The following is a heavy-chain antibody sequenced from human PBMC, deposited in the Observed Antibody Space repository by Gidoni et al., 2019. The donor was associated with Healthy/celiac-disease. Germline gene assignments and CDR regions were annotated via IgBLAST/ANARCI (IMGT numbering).Heavy chain of an antibody. J-gene: IGHJ4*02. D-gene: IGHD1-26*01. V-gene: IGHV3-30*03. CDR3: ARGRWELPTFDY. CDR1: GFTFSSYG. CDR2: ISYDGSNK. Sequence: QGQLVESGGGGVQPGRSLRPSGAASGFTFSSYGMHWFRLAPGKGLEWVAVISYDGSNKYYADSVKGRFTISRDNSKNTLYLQMNSLRAEDTAVYYCARGRWELPTFDYWGQGTLVTVSS.